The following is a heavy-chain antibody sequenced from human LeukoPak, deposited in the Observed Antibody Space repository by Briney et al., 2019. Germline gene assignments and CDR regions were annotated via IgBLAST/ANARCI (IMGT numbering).Heavy chain of an antibody. D-gene: IGHD3-22*01. Sequence: GGSLRLSCAASGFTFSSYAMSWVRQAPGKGLEWVSAISGGGGSTYYADSVKGRFTISRDNSKNTLYLQMNSLRAEDTAVYYCAKVIVVVITVFDYWGQGTLVTVSS. J-gene: IGHJ4*02. CDR3: AKVIVVVITVFDY. CDR1: GFTFSSYA. V-gene: IGHV3-23*01. CDR2: ISGGGGST.